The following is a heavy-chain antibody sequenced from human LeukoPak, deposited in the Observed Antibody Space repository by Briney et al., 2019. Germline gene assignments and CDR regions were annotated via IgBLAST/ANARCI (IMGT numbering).Heavy chain of an antibody. J-gene: IGHJ4*02. CDR3: ARIQGDY. V-gene: IGHV1-8*01. CDR2: MNPNSVNT. Sequence: ASVKVSCKASGYTFTSYDINWVRQATGQGLEWRGWMNPNSVNTGYAQKFQGRVTITADESTSTAYMELSSLRSEDTAVYYCARIQGDYWGQGTLVTVSS. CDR1: GYTFTSYD.